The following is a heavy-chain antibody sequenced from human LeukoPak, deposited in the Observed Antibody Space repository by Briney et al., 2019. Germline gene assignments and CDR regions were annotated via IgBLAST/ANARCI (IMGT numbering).Heavy chain of an antibody. CDR2: INHSGST. J-gene: IGHJ3*02. V-gene: IGHV4-34*01. Sequence: SETLSLTCAVYGGSFSGYYWSWIRQPPGKGLEWIGEINHSGSTNYNPSLKSRVTISVDTSKNQFSLKLSSVTAADTAVYYCARGRLTLIVGAAFDIWGQGTMVTVSS. D-gene: IGHD3-22*01. CDR1: GGSFSGYY. CDR3: ARGRLTLIVGAAFDI.